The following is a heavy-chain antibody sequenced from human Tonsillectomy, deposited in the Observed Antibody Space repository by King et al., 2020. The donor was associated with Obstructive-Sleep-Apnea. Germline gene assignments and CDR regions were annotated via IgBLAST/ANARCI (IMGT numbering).Heavy chain of an antibody. CDR1: GYSISSGYY. Sequence: MQLQESGPGLVKPSETLSLTCTVSGYSISSGYYWGWIRQPPGKGLEWIGSIYHSGSTYYNPSLKSRVTISVDTSKNQFSLKLSSVTAADTAVYYCARGRLNYDFWSGYYTGFAPWGQGTLVTVSS. V-gene: IGHV4-38-2*02. J-gene: IGHJ5*02. D-gene: IGHD3-3*01. CDR3: ARGRLNYDFWSGYYTGFAP. CDR2: IYHSGST.